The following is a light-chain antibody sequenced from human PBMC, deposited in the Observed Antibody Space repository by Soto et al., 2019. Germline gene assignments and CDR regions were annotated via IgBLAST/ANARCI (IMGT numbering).Light chain of an antibody. J-gene: IGLJ2*01. V-gene: IGLV1-44*01. CDR3: AAWDDSLNGVI. CDR1: SSNIGYNS. CDR2: SNS. Sequence: QSVLTQPPSASGTPGQRVTISCSGSSSNIGYNSVHWYQQLPGTAPKLLIYSNSQRPSGVPDRFSGSKSGTSASLAISGLQSEDEADYYCAAWDDSLNGVIFGGGTKLTVL.